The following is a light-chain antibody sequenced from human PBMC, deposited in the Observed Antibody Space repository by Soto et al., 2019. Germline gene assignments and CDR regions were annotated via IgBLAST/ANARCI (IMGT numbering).Light chain of an antibody. V-gene: IGKV1-5*03. CDR3: QQYNSYALT. Sequence: DIQMTQSPSTLPASVGDRVTITCRARQSISSWLAWYQQKPGKAPKLLIYKASSLESGVPSRFSGSGSGTEFTLTISSLQPDDFATYYCQQYNSYALTFGGGTKVEIK. J-gene: IGKJ4*01. CDR1: QSISSW. CDR2: KAS.